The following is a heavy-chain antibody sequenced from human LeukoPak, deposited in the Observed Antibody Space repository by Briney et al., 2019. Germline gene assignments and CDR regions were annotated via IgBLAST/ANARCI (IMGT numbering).Heavy chain of an antibody. J-gene: IGHJ4*02. Sequence: GGSLRLSCAASGFIFDDYAMHWVRQAPGKGLVWVSRINTDGSTTNYADSVKGRFTISRDNAENTLYLQMNSLRAEDTAVYYCARGSPAAVWGQGALVTVSS. CDR3: ARGSPAAV. CDR2: INTDGSTT. V-gene: IGHV3-74*01. D-gene: IGHD6-25*01. CDR1: GFIFDDYA.